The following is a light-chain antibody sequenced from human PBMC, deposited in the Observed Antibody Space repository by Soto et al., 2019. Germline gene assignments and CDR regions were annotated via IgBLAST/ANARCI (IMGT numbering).Light chain of an antibody. Sequence: QSALTQPASVSGSPGQSITISCTGTSSDVGSYNLVSWYQQHPGKAPKLMIYAVSKRPSGVSNRFSGSKSGNTASLTISGLQAEDEADYYCCSYAGSITYVFGTGTKLTVL. CDR1: SSDVGSYNL. V-gene: IGLV2-23*02. J-gene: IGLJ1*01. CDR3: CSYAGSITYV. CDR2: AVS.